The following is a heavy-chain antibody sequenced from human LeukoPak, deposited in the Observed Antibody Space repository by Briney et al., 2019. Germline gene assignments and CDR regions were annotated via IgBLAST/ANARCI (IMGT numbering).Heavy chain of an antibody. CDR1: GFTFNIFA. J-gene: IGHJ4*02. CDR2: IGGGDT. Sequence: GGSLRLSCATSGFTFNIFAMTWVRQAPGKGLEWDSTIGGGDTYYSGSVKGRFTISRDDSKNTVCLQMNSLRAEDTAVYYCAKDWIPYNRVFDCFDFWGQGTLVTVSS. CDR3: AKDWIPYNRVFDCFDF. V-gene: IGHV3-23*01. D-gene: IGHD2-21*01.